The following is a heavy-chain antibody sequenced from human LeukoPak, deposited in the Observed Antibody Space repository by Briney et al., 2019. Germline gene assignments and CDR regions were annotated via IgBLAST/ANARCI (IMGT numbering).Heavy chain of an antibody. J-gene: IGHJ4*02. CDR1: GGSFSGYY. CDR2: INHSGGT. D-gene: IGHD5-24*01. CDR3: ATKDGYNWAY. Sequence: SETLSLTCAVYGGSFSGYYWSWIRQPPGKGLEWIGEINHSGGTNYNPSLKSRVTISVDTSKNQFSLKLSSVTAADTAVYYCATKDGYNWAYWGQGTLVTVSS. V-gene: IGHV4-34*01.